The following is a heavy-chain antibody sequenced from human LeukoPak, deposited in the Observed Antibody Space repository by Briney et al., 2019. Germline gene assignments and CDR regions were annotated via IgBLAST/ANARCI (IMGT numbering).Heavy chain of an antibody. Sequence: GRSLRLSCAASGFTFSSYWMHWVRQAPGKGLVWVSRINSDGSSTSYADSVKGRFTISRDNAKNTLYLQMNSLRAEDTAVYYCARESSGWLKGFDYWGQGTLVTVSS. CDR1: GFTFSSYW. CDR3: ARESSGWLKGFDY. V-gene: IGHV3-74*01. CDR2: INSDGSST. J-gene: IGHJ4*02. D-gene: IGHD6-19*01.